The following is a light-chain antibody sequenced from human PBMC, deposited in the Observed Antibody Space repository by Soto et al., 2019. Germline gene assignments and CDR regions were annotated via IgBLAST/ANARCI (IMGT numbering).Light chain of an antibody. CDR1: QGISTW. V-gene: IGKV1D-12*01. CDR3: QHYNSYSEA. CDR2: DAS. Sequence: DIQMTQSPSSVSASVGDRVTITCRASQGISTWLAWYQQKPGKAPKLLIYDASSLQSGVPSRFSGSGAGTDFTLTISSLQPDDFATYYCQHYNSYSEAFGQGTKVDIK. J-gene: IGKJ1*01.